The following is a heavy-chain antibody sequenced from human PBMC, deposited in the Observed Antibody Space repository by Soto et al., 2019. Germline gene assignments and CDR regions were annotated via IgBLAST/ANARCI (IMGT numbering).Heavy chain of an antibody. CDR2: IYPGDSDT. Sequence: GESLKISCKGSGYSFTSYWMGWVRQMPGKGLEWMGIIYPGDSDTRYSPSFQGQVTISADKSISTAYLQWSSLKASDTAMYYCARGAVAAVGATSGHQVIVYGMDVWGQGTTVTVSS. CDR3: ARGAVAAVGATSGHQVIVYGMDV. D-gene: IGHD1-26*01. V-gene: IGHV5-51*01. CDR1: GYSFTSYW. J-gene: IGHJ6*02.